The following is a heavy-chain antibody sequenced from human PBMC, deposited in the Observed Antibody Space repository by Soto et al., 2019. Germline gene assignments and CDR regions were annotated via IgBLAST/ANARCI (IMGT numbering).Heavy chain of an antibody. D-gene: IGHD3-22*01. CDR1: GYTFTSYG. CDR3: ARDHYYYDSSGYYVGLSYYYYGMDV. Sequence: ASVKVSCKASGYTFTSYGISWVRQAPGQGLEWMGWISAYNGNTNYAQKLQGRVTMTTDTSTSTAYMELRSLRSDDTAVYYCARDHYYYDSSGYYVGLSYYYYGMDVWG. CDR2: ISAYNGNT. J-gene: IGHJ6*02. V-gene: IGHV1-18*01.